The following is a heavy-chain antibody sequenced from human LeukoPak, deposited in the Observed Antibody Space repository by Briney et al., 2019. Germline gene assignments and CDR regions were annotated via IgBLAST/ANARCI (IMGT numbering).Heavy chain of an antibody. CDR1: GHTFTSYD. CDR3: ARDGTTYYDFWSGYYTGGGSYYYYYYMDV. CDR2: MNPNSGNT. D-gene: IGHD3-3*01. J-gene: IGHJ6*03. Sequence: ASVKVSCKASGHTFTSYDINWVRQATGQGLEWMGWMNPNSGNTGYAQKFQGRVTMTRNTSISTAYMELSSLRSEDTAVYYCARDGTTYYDFWSGYYTGGGSYYYYYYMDVWGKGTTVTVSS. V-gene: IGHV1-8*01.